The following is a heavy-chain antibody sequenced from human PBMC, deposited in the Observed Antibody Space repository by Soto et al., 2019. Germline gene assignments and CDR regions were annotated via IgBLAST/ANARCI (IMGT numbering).Heavy chain of an antibody. V-gene: IGHV4-31*03. CDR1: GGSISSGGYY. CDR2: IYYSGST. D-gene: IGHD3-10*01. CDR3: ARDRRITMVRGVITYFDY. Sequence: QVQLQESGPGLVKPSQTLSLTCTVSGGSISSGGYYWSWIRQHPGKGLEWIGYIYYSGSTYYNPSLKSRVTISVDTSKNQFSLKLSSVTASDTAVYYCARDRRITMVRGVITYFDYWGQGTLVTVSS. J-gene: IGHJ4*02.